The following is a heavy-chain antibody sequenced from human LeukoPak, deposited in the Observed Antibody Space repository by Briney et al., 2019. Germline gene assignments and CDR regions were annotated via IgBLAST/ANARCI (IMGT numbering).Heavy chain of an antibody. V-gene: IGHV4-59*01. CDR3: ARENRYYYDSSGYSVAFDI. D-gene: IGHD3-22*01. Sequence: SETLSLTCSVSGGTISSYYWSWIRQPPGKGLEWIGDIYYSGSTNYNPSLKRRVTISVDTSKNQFSLKLSSVTAADTAVYYCARENRYYYDSSGYSVAFDIWGQGTMVTVSS. CDR1: GGTISSYY. CDR2: IYYSGST. J-gene: IGHJ3*02.